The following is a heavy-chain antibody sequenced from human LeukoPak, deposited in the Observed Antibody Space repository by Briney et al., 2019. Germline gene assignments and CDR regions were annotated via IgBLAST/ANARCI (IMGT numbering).Heavy chain of an antibody. CDR2: IYHSGST. D-gene: IGHD3-22*01. Sequence: PSETLSLTCAVSGGSISSSNWWSWVRQPPGKGLEWIGEIYHSGSTNYNPSLKSRVTISVDTSKNQFSLKLSSVTAADTAVYYCARQDDSSGYLFYWGQGTPVTVSS. CDR1: GGSISSSNW. V-gene: IGHV4-4*02. CDR3: ARQDDSSGYLFY. J-gene: IGHJ4*02.